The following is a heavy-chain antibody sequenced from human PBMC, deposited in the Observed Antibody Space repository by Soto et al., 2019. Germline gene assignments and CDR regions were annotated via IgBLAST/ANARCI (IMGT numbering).Heavy chain of an antibody. Sequence: QVHLVQSGAEVKKPGASVKVSCKGSGYGFTTYGITWVRQAPGQGLEWMAWISAHNGNTNYAQKLQGRVTVTRDTSTCTAYMELRSLRSDDTAVYYCASGRYGDYWGQGALVTVSS. CDR1: GYGFTTYG. CDR2: ISAHNGNT. CDR3: ASGRYGDY. V-gene: IGHV1-18*01. D-gene: IGHD1-26*01. J-gene: IGHJ4*02.